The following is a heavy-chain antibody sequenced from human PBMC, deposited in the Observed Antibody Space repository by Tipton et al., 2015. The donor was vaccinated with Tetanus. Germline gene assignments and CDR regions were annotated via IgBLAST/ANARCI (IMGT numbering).Heavy chain of an antibody. CDR2: ISHNGLWT. J-gene: IGHJ4*02. Sequence: SLRLSCTASGFKFRDYGMYWVRQAPGKGLEWVTFISHNGLWTKYGDSVKGRFSISRDNSENTVYLEMKSLRVDDTAVYYCARAPNRISRAYDYWGQGTQITVSS. CDR1: GFKFRDYG. V-gene: IGHV3-30*03. CDR3: ARAPNRISRAYDY. D-gene: IGHD1-14*01.